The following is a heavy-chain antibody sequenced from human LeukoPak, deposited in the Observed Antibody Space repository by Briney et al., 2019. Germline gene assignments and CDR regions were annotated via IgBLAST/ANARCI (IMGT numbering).Heavy chain of an antibody. CDR2: FDPEDGET. Sequence: GASVKVSCKVSGYTLTELSMHWVRQAPGKGLEWMGGFDPEDGETIYAQKFQGRVTMTEDTSTDTAYMELSSLRSEDTAVYYCATSPLIFDWLLHDYWGQGTLVTVSS. CDR1: GYTLTELS. J-gene: IGHJ4*02. V-gene: IGHV1-24*01. D-gene: IGHD3-9*01. CDR3: ATSPLIFDWLLHDY.